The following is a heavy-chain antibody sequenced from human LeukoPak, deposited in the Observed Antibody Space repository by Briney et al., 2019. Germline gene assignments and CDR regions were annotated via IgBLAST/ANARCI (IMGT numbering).Heavy chain of an antibody. Sequence: EASVKVSCKVSGYSLTQLSMHWLRQAPGKGLEWMGGFDPEDGETIYAQKFQGRVTMTEDTSTDTAYMELSSLRSEDTAVYYCATTPRYNYGSGSYYSVPYYYYMDVWGKGTTVTVSS. CDR1: GYSLTQLS. D-gene: IGHD3-10*01. J-gene: IGHJ6*03. CDR3: ATTPRYNYGSGSYYSVPYYYYMDV. V-gene: IGHV1-24*01. CDR2: FDPEDGET.